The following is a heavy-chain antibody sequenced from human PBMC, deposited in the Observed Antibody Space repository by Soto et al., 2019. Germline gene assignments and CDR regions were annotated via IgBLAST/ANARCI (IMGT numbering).Heavy chain of an antibody. Sequence: EAQLLESGGDLVQPGGSLRLSCAASEFSFDDSAMSWVRQAPGKGLEWVSSITYTGVSTYYADSVEGRFTISRDNSRDTLFLQMNSLRAEDTAIYYCAKSSVWYPYFDSWGQGTLVTVSS. CDR1: EFSFDDSA. J-gene: IGHJ4*02. CDR3: AKSSVWYPYFDS. V-gene: IGHV3-23*01. D-gene: IGHD6-13*01. CDR2: ITYTGVST.